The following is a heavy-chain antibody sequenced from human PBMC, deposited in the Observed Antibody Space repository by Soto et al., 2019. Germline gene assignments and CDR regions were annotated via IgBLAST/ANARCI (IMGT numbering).Heavy chain of an antibody. V-gene: IGHV1-69*13. CDR2: IIPIFGTA. Sequence: SVKVSCKASGVTFSSYAISWVRQAPGQGLEWMGGIIPIFGTANYAQKFQGRVTITADESTSTAYMELSSLRSEDTAVYYCARQIVVVPAARNYYYYYGMDVWGQGTTVTVSS. D-gene: IGHD2-2*01. CDR3: ARQIVVVPAARNYYYYYGMDV. CDR1: GVTFSSYA. J-gene: IGHJ6*02.